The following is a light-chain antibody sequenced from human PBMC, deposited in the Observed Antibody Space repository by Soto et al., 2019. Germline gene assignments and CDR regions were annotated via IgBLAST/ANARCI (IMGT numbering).Light chain of an antibody. Sequence: QSALTQPASVSGSPGQSITISCTGTSSDVGGYNYVSWYQQHPGKAPKLMIYAVSNRPSGVSNRFSGSKSGNTAPLTISGLQAEDEADYYCSSYTSSSTLFGGGTKLTVL. CDR3: SSYTSSSTL. CDR1: SSDVGGYNY. V-gene: IGLV2-14*01. J-gene: IGLJ3*02. CDR2: AVS.